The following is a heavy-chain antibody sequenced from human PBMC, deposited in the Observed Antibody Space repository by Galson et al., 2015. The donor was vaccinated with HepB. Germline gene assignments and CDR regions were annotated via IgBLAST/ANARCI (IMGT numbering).Heavy chain of an antibody. CDR2: ISVSGIST. D-gene: IGHD1-26*01. J-gene: IGHJ4*02. Sequence: SLRLSCAASGFTFSSYAMSWVRQAPGKGLEWVSAISVSGISTYYTDSVKGRFTVSRDNSKNTLYLQMDSLRAEDTAIYYCAKRIVPRSTMEPFEYWGQGTPVTVSS. CDR3: AKRIVPRSTMEPFEY. V-gene: IGHV3-23*01. CDR1: GFTFSSYA.